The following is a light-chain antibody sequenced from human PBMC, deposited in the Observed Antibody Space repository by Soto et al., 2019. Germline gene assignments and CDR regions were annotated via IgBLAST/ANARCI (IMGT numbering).Light chain of an antibody. CDR3: QQYDTFPLT. V-gene: IGKV1-33*01. Sequence: DIQMTQSPSSLSASVGDRITITCQASQDINKYLNWYQQKPGKAPKLLIYDTSNLETGVPSRFSGSRSGTDFTFTISSLQPEDIATYYCQQYDTFPLTFGGGTKVEIK. J-gene: IGKJ4*01. CDR2: DTS. CDR1: QDINKY.